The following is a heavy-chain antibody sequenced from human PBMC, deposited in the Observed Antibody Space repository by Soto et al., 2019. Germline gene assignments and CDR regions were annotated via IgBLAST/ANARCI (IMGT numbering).Heavy chain of an antibody. J-gene: IGHJ4*02. D-gene: IGHD1-26*01. CDR2: IYYSGST. V-gene: IGHV4-59*08. CDR3: ARRYGSAIDY. CDR1: GGSISSWY. Sequence: QVQLQESGPGLVKPSETLSLTCTVSGGSISSWYWSWIRQPPGKGLEWIGYIYYSGSTNYNPSLKSRVTISVDTSKNHFSLKLSSLTAADTAVYYCARRYGSAIDYWGQGTLVTVSS.